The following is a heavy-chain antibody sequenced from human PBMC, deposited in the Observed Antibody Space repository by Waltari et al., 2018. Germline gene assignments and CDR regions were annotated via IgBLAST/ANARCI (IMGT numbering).Heavy chain of an antibody. Sequence: VQLVQSGAEVKKPGSSVKVSCKASGGPFSSYAISWVRQAHGQGLEWMGRIIPIFGTANYAQKFQGRVTITADKSTSTAYMELSSLRSEDTAVYYCAREEGYCSGGSCYYYYGMDVWGQGTTVTVSS. J-gene: IGHJ6*02. CDR3: AREEGYCSGGSCYYYYGMDV. CDR2: IIPIFGTA. D-gene: IGHD2-15*01. V-gene: IGHV1-69*08. CDR1: GGPFSSYA.